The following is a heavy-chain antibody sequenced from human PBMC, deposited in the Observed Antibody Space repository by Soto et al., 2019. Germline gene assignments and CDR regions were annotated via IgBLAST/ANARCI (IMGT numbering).Heavy chain of an antibody. D-gene: IGHD3-10*01. CDR3: AHSLPAMTMVRGLNWFDP. CDR2: IYWDDDK. Sequence: QITLKESGHTLVKPTQTLTLTCTFSGFSLSTSGVGVGWIRQPPGKALDWLALIYWDDDKRYSPFLKSRLTITKDTSKNQVVLTMTNMDPVDTATYYCAHSLPAMTMVRGLNWFDPWGQGTLVAVSS. J-gene: IGHJ5*02. CDR1: GFSLSTSGVG. V-gene: IGHV2-5*02.